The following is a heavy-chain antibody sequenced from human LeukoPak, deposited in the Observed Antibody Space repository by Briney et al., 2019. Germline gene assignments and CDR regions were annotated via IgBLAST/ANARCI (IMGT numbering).Heavy chain of an antibody. CDR2: IYYSGST. CDR3: ARRLLSGDSSAFDY. V-gene: IGHV4-59*08. CDR1: GGSISSYY. Sequence: SETLSLTCTVSGGSISSYYWSWIRQPPGKGLEWIGYIYYSGSTNYNPSPKSRVTISVDTSKNQFSLKLSSVTAAGTAVYYCARRLLSGDSSAFDYWGQGTLVTVSS. J-gene: IGHJ4*02. D-gene: IGHD3-22*01.